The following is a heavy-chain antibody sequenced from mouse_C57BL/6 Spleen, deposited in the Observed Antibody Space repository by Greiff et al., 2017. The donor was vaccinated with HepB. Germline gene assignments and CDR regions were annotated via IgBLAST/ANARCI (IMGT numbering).Heavy chain of an antibody. CDR3: ARGVGLTPPDY. D-gene: IGHD4-1*01. Sequence: QVQLKQPGAELVRPGSSVKLSCKASGYTFTSYWMDWVKQRPGQGLEWIGNIYPSDSETHYNQKFKDKATLTVDKSSSTAYMQLSSLTSEDSAVYYCARGVGLTPPDYWGQGTTLTVSS. CDR2: IYPSDSET. J-gene: IGHJ2*01. CDR1: GYTFTSYW. V-gene: IGHV1-61*01.